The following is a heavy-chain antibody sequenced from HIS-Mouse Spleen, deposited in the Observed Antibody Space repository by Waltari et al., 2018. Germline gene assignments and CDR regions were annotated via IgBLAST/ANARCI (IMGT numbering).Heavy chain of an antibody. D-gene: IGHD3-3*01. CDR3: ARSPYYDFWSGYSDNWFDP. J-gene: IGHJ5*02. CDR2: SYSSGST. Sequence: QVQLQESGPGLVKPSQTLSLTCTVSGGSISSGGYYWSWIRQHPGKGLEWIGYSYSSGSTHYRPSPKSRVTISVDTSKNQFSLKLSSVTAADTAVYYCARSPYYDFWSGYSDNWFDPWGQGTLVTVSS. CDR1: GGSISSGGYY. V-gene: IGHV4-31*03.